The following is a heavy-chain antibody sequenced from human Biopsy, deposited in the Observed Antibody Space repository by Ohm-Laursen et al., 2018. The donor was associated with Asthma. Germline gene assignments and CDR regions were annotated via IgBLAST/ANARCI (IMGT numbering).Heavy chain of an antibody. V-gene: IGHV1-69*06. CDR1: GGMFGNYA. J-gene: IGHJ6*02. CDR2: ISPIFGSS. CDR3: ARPSPNRDILHYYYHMDV. Sequence: SSVKVSCKASGGMFGNYAISLVRQAPGLGLEWMGGISPIFGSSNYAQRFQGRVTITADIFTRTVYMELSGLRFDDTAIYYCARPSPNRDILHYYYHMDVWGQGTTVIVSS. D-gene: IGHD3-3*02.